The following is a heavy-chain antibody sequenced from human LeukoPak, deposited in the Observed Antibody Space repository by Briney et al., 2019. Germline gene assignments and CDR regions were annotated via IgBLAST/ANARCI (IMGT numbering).Heavy chain of an antibody. D-gene: IGHD6-13*01. V-gene: IGHV3-21*01. CDR1: GFTFSSYS. CDR2: ISSSSSYI. CDR3: ARDHDSSSWSNWFDP. Sequence: KPGGSLRLSCAASGFTFSSYSMNWVRQAPGKGLEWVSSISSSSSYIYYADSVKGRFTIFRDNAKNSLYLQMNSLRAEDTAVYYCARDHDSSSWSNWFDPWGQGTLVTVSS. J-gene: IGHJ5*02.